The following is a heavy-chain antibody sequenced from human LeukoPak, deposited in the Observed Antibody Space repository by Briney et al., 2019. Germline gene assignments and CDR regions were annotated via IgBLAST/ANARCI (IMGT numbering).Heavy chain of an antibody. Sequence: SQTLSLTCTVSGGSISSGGYYWSWIRQHPGKGLEWIGYIYYSGSTYYNPSLKSRVTISVDTSKNQFSLKLSSVTAADTAVYYCARVGGIAAAGIAPPRTRKTPHYYYYGMDVWGQGTTVTVSS. V-gene: IGHV4-31*03. J-gene: IGHJ6*02. CDR2: IYYSGST. D-gene: IGHD6-13*01. CDR3: ARVGGIAAAGIAPPRTRKTPHYYYYGMDV. CDR1: GGSISSGGYY.